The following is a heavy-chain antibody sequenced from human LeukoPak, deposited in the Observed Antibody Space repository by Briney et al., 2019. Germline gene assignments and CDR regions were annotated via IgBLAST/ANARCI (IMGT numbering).Heavy chain of an antibody. V-gene: IGHV3-30*02. CDR1: GFTFSSYW. J-gene: IGHJ4*02. CDR3: ATLMYYRLRSFDY. D-gene: IGHD3-16*01. CDR2: IRYDGSNK. Sequence: GGSLRLSCAASGFTFSSYWMSWVRQAPGKGLEWVAFIRYDGSNKYYADSVKGRFTISRDNSKNTLYLQMNSLRAEDTAVYYCATLMYYRLRSFDYWGQGTLVTVSS.